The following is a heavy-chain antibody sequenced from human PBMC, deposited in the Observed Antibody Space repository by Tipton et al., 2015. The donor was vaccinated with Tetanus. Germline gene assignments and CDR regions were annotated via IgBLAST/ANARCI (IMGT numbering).Heavy chain of an antibody. Sequence: LRLSCTVSGGSISSGGYYWSWIRQHPGKGLEWIGYIYYSGTTYYNPSLKSRVTIPVDTSKNQFSLKLSSVTAADTAVYYCARERVNLAVAAGFDYWGQGTLVTASS. CDR1: GGSISSGGYY. D-gene: IGHD6-19*01. J-gene: IGHJ4*02. V-gene: IGHV4-31*03. CDR3: ARERVNLAVAAGFDY. CDR2: IYYSGTT.